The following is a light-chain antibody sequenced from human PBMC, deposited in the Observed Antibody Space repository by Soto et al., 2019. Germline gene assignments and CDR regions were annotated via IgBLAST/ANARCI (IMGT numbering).Light chain of an antibody. V-gene: IGLV2-11*01. Sequence: QSALTQPRSVSGSPGQSVTISCTGTSSNVGGYNYVSWYQQHPGKAPKLMIYDVSKRPSGVPDRFSASKSGNTASLTISGLQAEDEADYYCCSYTNTDTYVFGTGTKVTV. J-gene: IGLJ1*01. CDR2: DVS. CDR3: CSYTNTDTYV. CDR1: SSNVGGYNY.